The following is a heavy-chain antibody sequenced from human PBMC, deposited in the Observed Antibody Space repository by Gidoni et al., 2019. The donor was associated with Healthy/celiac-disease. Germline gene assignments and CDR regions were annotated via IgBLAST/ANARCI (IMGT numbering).Heavy chain of an antibody. Sequence: QVQLQESGPGLVKPSGTLSLTCAVSGGSTSSSNWWSWVRQPPGKGLEWIGEIYHSGSTNYNPSLKSRVTISVDKSKNQFSLKLSSVTAADTAVYYCARVRIAVAGTLNWYFDLWGRGTLVTVSS. J-gene: IGHJ2*01. CDR3: ARVRIAVAGTLNWYFDL. CDR1: GGSTSSSNW. D-gene: IGHD6-19*01. V-gene: IGHV4-4*02. CDR2: IYHSGST.